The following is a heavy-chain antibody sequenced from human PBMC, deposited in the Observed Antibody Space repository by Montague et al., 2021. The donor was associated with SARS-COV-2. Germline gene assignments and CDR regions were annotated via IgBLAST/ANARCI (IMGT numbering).Heavy chain of an antibody. CDR2: ISSSSSYI. Sequence: SLRLSCAASGFTFSSYSMNWVRQAPGKGLEWVSSISSSSSYIYYXDSVKGRFTISRDNAKNSLYLQMNSLRAEDTAVYYCARDRYSSGWYDYWGQGTLVTVSS. CDR3: ARDRYSSGWYDY. CDR1: GFTFSSYS. J-gene: IGHJ4*02. V-gene: IGHV3-21*01. D-gene: IGHD6-19*01.